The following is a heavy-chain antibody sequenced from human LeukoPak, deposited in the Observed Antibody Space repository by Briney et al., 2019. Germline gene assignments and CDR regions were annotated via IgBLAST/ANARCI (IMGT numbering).Heavy chain of an antibody. D-gene: IGHD6-6*01. Sequence: RTSGPALVKPTQTLTLTCTFSGFSLSTSGMCVSWIRQPPGKALEWLARIDWDDDKYYSTSLKTRLTISKDTSKNQVVLTMTNMDPVDTATYYCARSTYSSSSLGAFDYWGQGTLVTVSS. CDR1: GFSLSTSGMC. CDR2: IDWDDDK. J-gene: IGHJ4*02. V-gene: IGHV2-70*11. CDR3: ARSTYSSSSLGAFDY.